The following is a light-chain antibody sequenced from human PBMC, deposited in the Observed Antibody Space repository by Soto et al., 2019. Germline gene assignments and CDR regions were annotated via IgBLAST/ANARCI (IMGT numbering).Light chain of an antibody. V-gene: IGKV3-20*01. CDR3: HQYADSPQT. Sequence: EVVLTQAPGTRSLSPGERATLSCSASQSFSISFLAWYQQKPGQAPRLLIHAASTGATGIPARFRGSGSGTDFTLTISSLEPEDSAVYFCHQYADSPQTFGQGTKVDI. CDR2: AAS. CDR1: QSFSISF. J-gene: IGKJ2*01.